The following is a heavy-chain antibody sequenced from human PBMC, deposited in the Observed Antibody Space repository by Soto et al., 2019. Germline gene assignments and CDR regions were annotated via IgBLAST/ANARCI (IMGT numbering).Heavy chain of an antibody. Sequence: VQLVESGGGLVKPGGSLRLSCAASGFTFTNAWMTWVRQGPGKGLEWVGRIKSKSAGGTIDYAAPVKGRFTISRDDSKNTLYLQMNSLKPEDTAVYYCTTGPNLRPLAAFDIWGQGTVVTVSS. CDR2: IKSKSAGGTI. CDR1: GFTFTNAW. V-gene: IGHV3-15*01. J-gene: IGHJ3*02. CDR3: TTGPNLRPLAAFDI.